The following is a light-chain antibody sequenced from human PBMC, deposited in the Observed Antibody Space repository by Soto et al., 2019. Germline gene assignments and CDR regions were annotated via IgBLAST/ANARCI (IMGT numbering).Light chain of an antibody. V-gene: IGKV3-20*01. Sequence: EIVLTQSPGTLSLSPGERATLSCRASQSVSSSYLAWYQQKPGQAPRLLIYGASSRATGIPDRFSGSGSGTDFTLTISRLEPEDFAVYYCQQYGSSLPTWTFGQGTQVDIK. CDR2: GAS. CDR3: QQYGSSLPTWT. J-gene: IGKJ1*01. CDR1: QSVSSSY.